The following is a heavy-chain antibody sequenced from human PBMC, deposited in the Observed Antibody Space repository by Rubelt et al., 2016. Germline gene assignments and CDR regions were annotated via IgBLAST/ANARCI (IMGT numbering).Heavy chain of an antibody. CDR3: ARDPAYEALDI. V-gene: IGHV1-18*01. CDR1: GYTFTSYG. CDR2: FSAYNGNT. J-gene: IGHJ3*02. Sequence: VSCKASGYTFTSYGISWVRQAPGQGLEWMGWFSAYNGNTNYAQKLQGRVTMTTETSTSTAYMELSRLRSDATAVYYCARDPAYEALDIWGQGTMVTVSS.